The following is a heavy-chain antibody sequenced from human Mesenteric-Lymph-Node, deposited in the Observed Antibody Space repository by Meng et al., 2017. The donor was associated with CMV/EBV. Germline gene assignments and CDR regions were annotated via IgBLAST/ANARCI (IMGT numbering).Heavy chain of an antibody. CDR2: INSDGSSA. CDR3: AKVETAMVSNFDY. D-gene: IGHD5-18*01. V-gene: IGHV3-74*01. Sequence: ESLKISCAASGFTFSRYWMHWVRQAPGKGLVWVSRINSDGSSASYADSVKGRFTITRDNAKNTLYLQMSSLRAEDTAVYYCAKVETAMVSNFDYWGQGTLVTVSS. J-gene: IGHJ4*02. CDR1: GFTFSRYW.